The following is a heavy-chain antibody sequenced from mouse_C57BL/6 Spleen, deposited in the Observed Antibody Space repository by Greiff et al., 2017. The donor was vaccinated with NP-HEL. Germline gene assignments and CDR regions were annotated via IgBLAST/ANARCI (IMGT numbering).Heavy chain of an antibody. CDR1: GYTFTSYW. CDR3: ARSLMTTVVPYAMDY. Sequence: QVQLKESGAELAKPGASVKLSCKASGYTFTSYWMHWVKQRPGQGLEWIGYINPSSGYTKYNQKFKDKATLTADKSSSTAYMQQSSLTYEDSAVYDCARSLMTTVVPYAMDYWGQGTSVTVSS. J-gene: IGHJ4*01. V-gene: IGHV1-7*01. D-gene: IGHD1-1*01. CDR2: INPSSGYT.